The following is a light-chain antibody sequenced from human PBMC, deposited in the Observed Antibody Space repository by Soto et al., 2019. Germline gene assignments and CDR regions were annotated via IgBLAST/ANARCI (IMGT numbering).Light chain of an antibody. CDR1: RSNTGSNT. V-gene: IGLV1-44*01. CDR3: AAWDDSLNGYNYV. CDR2: SNN. J-gene: IGLJ1*01. Sequence: QSALTQPPSASGTPGQRVISACSGGRSNTGSNTVNWYQQLPGTAPKLLIYSNNQRPSGVPDRFSGSKSGTSASLAISGLQSEDEADYYCAAWDDSLNGYNYVFGTGT.